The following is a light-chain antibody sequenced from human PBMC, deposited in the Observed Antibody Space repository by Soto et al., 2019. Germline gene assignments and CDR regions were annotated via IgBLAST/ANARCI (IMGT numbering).Light chain of an antibody. Sequence: QSVLTQPRSVSGSPGQSVTISCTGTSSDVCGYNYVSWYQQHPGKAPKLMIYDVSKRPSGVPDRFSGSKSGNTASVAISGLQAEDEADYYCCSYAGNYTLLFGGGTQLTVL. CDR2: DVS. J-gene: IGLJ7*01. CDR1: SSDVCGYNY. CDR3: CSYAGNYTLL. V-gene: IGLV2-11*01.